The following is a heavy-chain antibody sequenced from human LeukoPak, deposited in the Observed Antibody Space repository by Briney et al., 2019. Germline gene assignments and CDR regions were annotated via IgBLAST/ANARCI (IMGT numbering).Heavy chain of an antibody. J-gene: IGHJ5*02. CDR2: INHSGST. CDR1: GGSFSGYY. V-gene: IGHV4-34*01. D-gene: IGHD6-6*01. CDR3: ARHPALSIAAPSRFDP. Sequence: SETLSLTCAVYGGSFSGYYWSWIRQPPGKGLEWIGEINHSGSTNYNPSLESRVTISVDTSKNQFSLKLSSVTAADTAVYYCARHPALSIAAPSRFDPWGQGTLVTVSS.